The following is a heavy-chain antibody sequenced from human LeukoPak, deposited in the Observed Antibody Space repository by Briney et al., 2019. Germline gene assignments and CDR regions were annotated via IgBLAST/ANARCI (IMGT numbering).Heavy chain of an antibody. CDR1: GFTFSSYG. CDR2: ISYDGSNK. J-gene: IGHJ6*02. V-gene: IGHV3-30*03. CDR3: AREEAVGGSAFEGYYYYYGMDV. D-gene: IGHD2-15*01. Sequence: GRSLRLSCAASGFTFSSYGMHWVRQAPGKGLEWVAVISYDGSNKYYADSVKGRFTISRDNSKNTLYLQMNSLRAEDTAVYYCAREEAVGGSAFEGYYYYYGMDVWGQGTTGTVSS.